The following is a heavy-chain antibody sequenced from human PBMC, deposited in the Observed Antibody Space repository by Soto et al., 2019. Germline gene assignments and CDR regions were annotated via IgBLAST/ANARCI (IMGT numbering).Heavy chain of an antibody. CDR3: ARAQRWLQLGYYYYGMDV. CDR2: IIPIFGTA. CDR1: GGTFSSYA. Sequence: ASVKVSCKASGGTFSSYAISWVRQAPGQGLEWMGGIIPIFGTANYAQKFQGRVTITADESTSTAYMELSSLRSEDTAVYYCARAQRWLQLGYYYYGMDVWGQGT. J-gene: IGHJ6*02. D-gene: IGHD5-12*01. V-gene: IGHV1-69*13.